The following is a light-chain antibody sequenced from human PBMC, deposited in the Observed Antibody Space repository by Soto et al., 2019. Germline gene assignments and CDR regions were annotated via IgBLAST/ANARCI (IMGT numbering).Light chain of an antibody. CDR1: QSVSSY. CDR3: QQSSNWPWT. CDR2: DAS. J-gene: IGKJ1*01. Sequence: EIVLTQSPATLSVSPGERATLSCRASQSVSSYLAWYQQKPGQAPRLLIYDASTRATAIPARFSGSGSGTDFTLTISSLQPEDFVVYYCQQSSNWPWTFGQGTKVEIK. V-gene: IGKV3-15*01.